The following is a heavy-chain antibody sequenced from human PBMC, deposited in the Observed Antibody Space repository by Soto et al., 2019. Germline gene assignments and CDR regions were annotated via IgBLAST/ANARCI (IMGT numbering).Heavy chain of an antibody. D-gene: IGHD2-2*01. CDR2: IWYDGSIK. V-gene: IGHV3-33*01. Sequence: LSLSWAAAVGTFSSYGMRWFRQAPGKGLEWVAVIWYDGSIKYYADSVKGRFTISRDNSKNTLYLQMNSLRAEYTAVYYCARHRAHACFAYWGQGTPVPGSS. CDR3: ARHRAHACFAY. CDR1: VGTFSSYG. J-gene: IGHJ4*02.